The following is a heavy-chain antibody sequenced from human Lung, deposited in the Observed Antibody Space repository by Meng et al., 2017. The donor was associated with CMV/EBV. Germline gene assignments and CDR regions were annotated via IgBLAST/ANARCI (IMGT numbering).Heavy chain of an antibody. D-gene: IGHD6-13*01. CDR1: GFTFSSYA. V-gene: IGHV3-23*01. Sequence: GGSLRLSCAASGFTFSSYAMSWVRQAPGKGLEWVSAISGSGGSTYYADSVKVRFTISRDNSKNTLYLQMNSLRAEDTAVYYCAKYIAAAGILSVYFDYWGQGXLVTVSS. CDR3: AKYIAAAGILSVYFDY. J-gene: IGHJ4*02. CDR2: ISGSGGST.